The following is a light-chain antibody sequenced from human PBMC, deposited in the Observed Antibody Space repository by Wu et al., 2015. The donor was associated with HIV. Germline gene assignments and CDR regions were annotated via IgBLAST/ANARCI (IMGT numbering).Light chain of an antibody. Sequence: EIVLTQSPGTLSLSPGERAALSCRASHPVSDTDLAWYQHRRGQPPRLLIYGASSRATGVPDRFSGGRSGSDFTLTVSSLETEDFALYYCQLYETTRWTFDQGT. CDR1: HPVSDTD. V-gene: IGKV3-20*01. CDR2: GAS. J-gene: IGKJ1*01. CDR3: QLYETTRWT.